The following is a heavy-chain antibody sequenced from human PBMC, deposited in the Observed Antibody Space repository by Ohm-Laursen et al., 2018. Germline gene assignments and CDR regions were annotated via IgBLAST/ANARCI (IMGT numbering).Heavy chain of an antibody. Sequence: SLRLSCAASGFTFSSYGMHWVRQAPGKGLEWVSAISGSGGSTYYADSVKSRFTISRDNSKNTLYLQMNSLRAEDTAVYYCAKHKGPGFGVVILADNRFDPWGQGTLVTVSS. CDR3: AKHKGPGFGVVILADNRFDP. CDR2: ISGSGGST. V-gene: IGHV3-23*01. J-gene: IGHJ5*02. D-gene: IGHD3-3*01. CDR1: GFTFSSYG.